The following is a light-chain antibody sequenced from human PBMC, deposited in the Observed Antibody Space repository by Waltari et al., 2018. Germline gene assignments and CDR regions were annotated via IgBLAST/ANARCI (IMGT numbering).Light chain of an antibody. CDR2: AAS. CDR1: QTIYNN. J-gene: IGKJ4*01. CDR3: QHYFDVPLT. Sequence: DIQMTQSPSALSASVGDRVTISCWTSQTIYNNLAWYQHKPGKAPKLLIYAASTLQSGIPSRFSGSGSGTTFTLTISSLQREDSATYYCQHYFDVPLTFGGGTRVEI. V-gene: IGKV1-27*01.